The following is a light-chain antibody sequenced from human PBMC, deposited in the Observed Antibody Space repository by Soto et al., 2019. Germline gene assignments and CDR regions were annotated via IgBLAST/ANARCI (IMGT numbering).Light chain of an antibody. CDR2: AAS. J-gene: IGKJ2*01. V-gene: IGKV3-20*01. Sequence: EIVLMQSPGTLSLSPGERATLSCRASQSVSSSYLAWHQQKPGQAPRFLIYAASRRATGIPDRFSGSGSGTDFTLTISRLEPEDFAVYYCQQHGSSPYTFGQGTKLEIK. CDR3: QQHGSSPYT. CDR1: QSVSSSY.